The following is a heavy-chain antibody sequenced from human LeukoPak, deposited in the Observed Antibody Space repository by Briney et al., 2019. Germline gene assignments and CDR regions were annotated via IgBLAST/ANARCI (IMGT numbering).Heavy chain of an antibody. D-gene: IGHD3-10*01. V-gene: IGHV4-34*01. CDR1: GGSLSGYY. J-gene: IGHJ5*02. Sequence: SETLSLTCAVSGGSLSGYYWSWIRQPPGKGLEWIGELYESGSTTYNPYLQSRVTISVDTSKNQFCLKLSSVTAADTAVYYCARSGDYYGSGSYYRFDPWGQGTLVTVSS. CDR3: ARSGDYYGSGSYYRFDP. CDR2: LYESGST.